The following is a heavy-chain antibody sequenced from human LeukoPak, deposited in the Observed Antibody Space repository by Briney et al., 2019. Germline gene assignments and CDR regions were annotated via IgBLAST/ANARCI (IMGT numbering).Heavy chain of an antibody. D-gene: IGHD3-3*01. J-gene: IGHJ5*02. Sequence: ASVKVSCTASGYTFTSYDINWVRQATGQGLEWMGWMNPNSGNTGYAQKFQGRVTMTRNTSISTAYMELSSLRSEDTAVYYCARSPKTRITIFGVVRYNWFDPWGQGTLVTVSS. CDR2: MNPNSGNT. CDR1: GYTFTSYD. V-gene: IGHV1-8*01. CDR3: ARSPKTRITIFGVVRYNWFDP.